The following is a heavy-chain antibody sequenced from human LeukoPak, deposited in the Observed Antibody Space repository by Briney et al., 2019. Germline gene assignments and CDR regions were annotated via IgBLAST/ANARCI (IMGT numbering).Heavy chain of an antibody. CDR1: GGSISSDY. Sequence: SETLSLTCIVSGGSISSDYWSWIRQPPGKGLEWIGEIIHRGSTNYNPSLKSRLTISVDTSKNQFSLKLSSVTAADTAVYYCARGDTVAARPGRFDYWGQGTLVTVSS. CDR2: IIHRGST. V-gene: IGHV4-34*01. CDR3: ARGDTVAARPGRFDY. J-gene: IGHJ4*02. D-gene: IGHD6-6*01.